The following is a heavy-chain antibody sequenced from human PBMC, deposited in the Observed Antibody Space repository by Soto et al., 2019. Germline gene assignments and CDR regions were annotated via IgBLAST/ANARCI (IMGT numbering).Heavy chain of an antibody. Sequence: EVQLVESGGGLVQPGGSLRLSCAASGFTFSSYWMHWVRQAPGKGLVWVSRINSDGSSTSYADSVKGRFTISRDNAKNTLYLQMNSLRAEDTAVYYCARLDWNYWYYYGMVVWGQGTTVTVSS. V-gene: IGHV3-74*01. CDR2: INSDGSST. D-gene: IGHD1-7*01. J-gene: IGHJ6*02. CDR3: ARLDWNYWYYYGMVV. CDR1: GFTFSSYW.